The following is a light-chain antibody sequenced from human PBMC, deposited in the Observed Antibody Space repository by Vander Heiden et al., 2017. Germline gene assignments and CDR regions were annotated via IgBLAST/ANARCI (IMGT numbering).Light chain of an antibody. CDR1: QSISTY. CDR3: QQSYSTPLT. J-gene: IGKJ4*01. Sequence: DIQMTQSPSSLSASVGDRVTIICRASQSISTYLNWYQHKPGKAPNLLIYGAPILQSGVPSRFSGSGSGTGFILTISSLQPEDFATYYCQQSYSTPLTFGGGTKVDIK. V-gene: IGKV1-39*01. CDR2: GAP.